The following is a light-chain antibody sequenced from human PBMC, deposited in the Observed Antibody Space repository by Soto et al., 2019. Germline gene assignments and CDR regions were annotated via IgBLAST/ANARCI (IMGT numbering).Light chain of an antibody. CDR2: AAS. V-gene: IGKV1-39*01. J-gene: IGKJ1*01. Sequence: DIQMTQSPSSLSASVGDRVTITCRASQSISSYLNWYQQKPGKAPKLLIYAASRLQSGVPSRFSGSGSGTDFTLTISSLQPEDFATYYCQQSYSTPRTFGQGTKVDNK. CDR3: QQSYSTPRT. CDR1: QSISSY.